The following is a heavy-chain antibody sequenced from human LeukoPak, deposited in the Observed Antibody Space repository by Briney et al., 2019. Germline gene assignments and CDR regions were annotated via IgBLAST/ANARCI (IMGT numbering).Heavy chain of an antibody. V-gene: IGHV3-23*01. CDR1: GFTFSSYA. CDR3: AKVQEVFGVVNSFDY. CDR2: ISGSGGST. Sequence: GGSLRLSCAASGFTFSSYAMSWVRQAPGKGLEWVSAISGSGGSTYYADSVKGRFTISRDNSKNTLYLQMNSLRAEDTAVYYCAKVQEVFGVVNSFDYWGQGTLSPSPQ. D-gene: IGHD3-3*01. J-gene: IGHJ4*02.